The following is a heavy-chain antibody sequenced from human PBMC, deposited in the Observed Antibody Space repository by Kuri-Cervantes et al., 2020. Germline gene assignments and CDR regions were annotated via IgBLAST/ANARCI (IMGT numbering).Heavy chain of an antibody. V-gene: IGHV3-11*04. CDR3: TSSGPIDY. CDR1: GFTFSDYY. CDR2: ISGSDNTI. J-gene: IGHJ4*02. Sequence: GESLKISCAASGFTFSDYYMNWIRQAPGKGLEWVSYISGSDNTISYADSVKGRFTISRDNSKNTLYLQMNSLRAEDTAVYYCTSSGPIDYWGQGTLVTVSS.